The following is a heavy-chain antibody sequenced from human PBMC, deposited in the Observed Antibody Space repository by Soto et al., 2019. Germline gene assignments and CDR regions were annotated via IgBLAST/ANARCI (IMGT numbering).Heavy chain of an antibody. V-gene: IGHV3-33*01. Sequence: QVQLVESGGGVVQPGRSLRLSCAASGFTFSSYGMHWVRQAPGKGLEWVAVIWYDGSNKYYADSVKGRFTISRDNSKNTLYLQMNSLRAEDTAVYYCARDRSVAAAGRARVFDPWGQGTLVTVSS. CDR2: IWYDGSNK. D-gene: IGHD6-13*01. J-gene: IGHJ5*02. CDR3: ARDRSVAAAGRARVFDP. CDR1: GFTFSSYG.